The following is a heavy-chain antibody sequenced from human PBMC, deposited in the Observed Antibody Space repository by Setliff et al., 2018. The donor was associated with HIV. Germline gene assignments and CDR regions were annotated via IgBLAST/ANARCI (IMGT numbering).Heavy chain of an antibody. CDR1: GGSISSSNW. CDR3: ARDLRITLFGGDVYYYYGMDV. V-gene: IGHV4-4*02. J-gene: IGHJ6*02. CDR2: IYYSGST. Sequence: PSETLSLTCAVSGGSISSSNWWGWVRQPPGKGLEWIGSIYYSGSTNYNPSLKSRVTMSVDTSKNQFSLKLSSVTAADTAVYYCARDLRITLFGGDVYYYYGMDVWGQGTTVTVSS. D-gene: IGHD3-3*01.